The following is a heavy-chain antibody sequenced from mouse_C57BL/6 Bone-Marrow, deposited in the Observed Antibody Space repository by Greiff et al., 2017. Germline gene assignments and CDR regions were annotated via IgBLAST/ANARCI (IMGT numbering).Heavy chain of an antibody. J-gene: IGHJ4*01. Sequence: QVQLQQPGAELVKPGASVKMSCKASGYTFTSYWITWVKQRPGQGLEWIGDIYPGSGSTNYNEKFKSKATLTVDTSSSTACMQLSSLTSEDSAVYYCPREYCYGSYAMDYWGQGTSVTVSS. V-gene: IGHV1-55*01. CDR2: IYPGSGST. D-gene: IGHD1-1*01. CDR3: PREYCYGSYAMDY. CDR1: GYTFTSYW.